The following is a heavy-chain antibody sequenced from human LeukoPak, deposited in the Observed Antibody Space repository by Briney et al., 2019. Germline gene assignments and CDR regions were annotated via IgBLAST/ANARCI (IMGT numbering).Heavy chain of an antibody. CDR2: IRYDGSNK. CDR1: GFTFSSYA. D-gene: IGHD3-22*01. J-gene: IGHJ4*02. V-gene: IGHV3-30*02. CDR3: AKERNYFDSSGYADY. Sequence: GGSLRLSCAASGFTFSSYAMTWVRQAPGKGLEWVAFIRYDGSNKYYADSVKGRFTISRDNSKNTLYLQMNSLRAEDTAVYYCAKERNYFDSSGYADYWGQGTLVTVSS.